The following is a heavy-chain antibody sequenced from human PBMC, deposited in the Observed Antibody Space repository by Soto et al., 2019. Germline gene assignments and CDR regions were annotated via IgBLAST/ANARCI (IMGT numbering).Heavy chain of an antibody. D-gene: IGHD4-17*01. CDR3: ARTMTAEAFDY. V-gene: IGHV5-51*01. J-gene: IGHJ4*02. CDR1: YG. Sequence: YGSGCMLKKPGKGLEWVGIIYPGDSDTKYSPSLQGLVTISADKSSSPAYLQWSRLMASDTAIYYCARTMTAEAFDYWGQGTLVTVSS. CDR2: IYPGDSDT.